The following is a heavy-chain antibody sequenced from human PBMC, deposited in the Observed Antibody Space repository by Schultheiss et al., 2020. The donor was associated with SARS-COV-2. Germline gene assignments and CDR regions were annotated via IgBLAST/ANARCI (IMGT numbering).Heavy chain of an antibody. CDR3: ARTYGSGSYLDDAFDI. Sequence: SGPTLVKPTQTLTLTCTFSGFSLSTSGMCVSWIRQPPGKALEWLARIDWDDDKYYSTSLKTRLTISKDTSKNQVVLTMTNMDPVDTATYYCARTYGSGSYLDDAFDIWGQGTMVTVSS. CDR1: GFSLSTSGMC. J-gene: IGHJ3*02. D-gene: IGHD3-10*01. V-gene: IGHV2-70*11. CDR2: IDWDDDK.